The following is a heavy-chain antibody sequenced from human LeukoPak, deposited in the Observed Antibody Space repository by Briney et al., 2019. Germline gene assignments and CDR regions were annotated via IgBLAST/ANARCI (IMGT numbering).Heavy chain of an antibody. J-gene: IGHJ4*02. CDR3: AGERRSGSYFYFDY. D-gene: IGHD1-26*01. CDR2: IDYSGST. Sequence: SETLSLTCTVSGGSISSSSYYWGWIRQPPGKGLEWFGYIDYSGSTNYNPSLKRRGTISVDTSKNQFSLMVRYVTAAETAVYYGAGERRSGSYFYFDYWGQGTLVTVPS. CDR1: GGSISSSSYY. V-gene: IGHV4-61*01.